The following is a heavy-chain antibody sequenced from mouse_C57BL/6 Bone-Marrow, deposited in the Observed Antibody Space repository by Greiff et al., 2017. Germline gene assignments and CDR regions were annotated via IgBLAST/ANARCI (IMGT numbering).Heavy chain of an antibody. D-gene: IGHD2-3*01. V-gene: IGHV1-64*01. CDR2: IHPNSGST. Sequence: VQLQQPGAELVKPGASVKLSCKASGYTFTSYWMHWVKQRPGQGLEWIGTIHPNSGSTNYNEKFKSKATLTVDKSSSTAYMQLSSLTSEDSAVYYCATDDGYPAWFAYWGQGTLVTVSA. CDR3: ATDDGYPAWFAY. J-gene: IGHJ3*01. CDR1: GYTFTSYW.